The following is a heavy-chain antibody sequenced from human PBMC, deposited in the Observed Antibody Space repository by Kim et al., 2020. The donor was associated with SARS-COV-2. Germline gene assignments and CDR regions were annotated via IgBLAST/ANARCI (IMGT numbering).Heavy chain of an antibody. D-gene: IGHD4-17*01. Sequence: GGSLRLSCAASGFTVSSNYMSWVRQAPGKGLEWVSVIYSGGSTYYADSVKGRFTISRDNSKNTLYLQMNSLRAEDTAVYYCAGQPTGGYYGDYGRGDYWGQGTLVTVSS. CDR3: AGQPTGGYYGDYGRGDY. CDR2: IYSGGST. J-gene: IGHJ4*02. V-gene: IGHV3-66*02. CDR1: GFTVSSNY.